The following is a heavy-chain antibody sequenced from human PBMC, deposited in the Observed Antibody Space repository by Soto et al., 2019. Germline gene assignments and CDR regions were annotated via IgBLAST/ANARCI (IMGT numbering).Heavy chain of an antibody. D-gene: IGHD6-13*01. Sequence: PGGSLRLSCAASGFPFSNAWMSWVRQAPGKGLEWVSSISSSSSYIYYADSVKGRFTISRDNAKNSLYLQMNSLRAEDTAVYYCARDPIAAAGFWGQGTLVTVSS. CDR2: ISSSSSYI. V-gene: IGHV3-21*01. J-gene: IGHJ4*02. CDR1: GFPFSNAW. CDR3: ARDPIAAAGF.